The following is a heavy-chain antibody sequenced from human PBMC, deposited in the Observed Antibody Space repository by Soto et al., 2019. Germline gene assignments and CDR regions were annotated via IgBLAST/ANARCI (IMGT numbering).Heavy chain of an antibody. CDR3: AGRLGDWISPCCFQYSFDY. CDR1: GFSLSNARMG. J-gene: IGHJ4*02. D-gene: IGHD2-2*01. V-gene: IGHV2-26*01. Sequence: QVTLKESGPVLVKPTEPLTLTCTVSGFSLSNARMGVSWIRQPPGKALEWLAHIFSIDEKSYSTSLKSRLTISTDPSKSQVVLSMNNMDPVDTATYYCAGRLGDWISPCCFQYSFDYWGQGTLVTVSS. CDR2: IFSIDEK.